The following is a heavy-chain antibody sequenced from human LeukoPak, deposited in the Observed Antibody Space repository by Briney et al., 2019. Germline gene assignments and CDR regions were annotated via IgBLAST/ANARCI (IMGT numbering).Heavy chain of an antibody. Sequence: ASVNVSCKASGYTFTSYYMHWVRQAPGQGLEWMGIINPSGGSTSYPQNFQGRVTMTRDTSTSTVYMELSSLRSEDTAVYYCAREANYYDSSGYYRYFDYWGQGTLVTVSS. J-gene: IGHJ4*02. V-gene: IGHV1-46*01. D-gene: IGHD3-22*01. CDR3: AREANYYDSSGYYRYFDY. CDR1: GYTFTSYY. CDR2: INPSGGST.